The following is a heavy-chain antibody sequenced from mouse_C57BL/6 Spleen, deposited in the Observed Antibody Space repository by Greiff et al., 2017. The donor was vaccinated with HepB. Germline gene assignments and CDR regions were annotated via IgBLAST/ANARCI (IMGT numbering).Heavy chain of an antibody. J-gene: IGHJ3*01. Sequence: VMLVESGPGLVQPSQSLSITCTVSGFSLTSYGVHWVRQPPGKGLEWLGVIWSGGSTDYNAAFISRLSISKDNSKSQVFFKMNSLQADDTAIYYCAKNSEAYYYGSFAYWGQGTLVTVSA. CDR1: GFSLTSYG. CDR2: IWSGGST. D-gene: IGHD1-1*01. CDR3: AKNSEAYYYGSFAY. V-gene: IGHV2-4*01.